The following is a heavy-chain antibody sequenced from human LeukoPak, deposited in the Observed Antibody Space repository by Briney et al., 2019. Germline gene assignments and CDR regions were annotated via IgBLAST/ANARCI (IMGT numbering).Heavy chain of an antibody. J-gene: IGHJ4*02. V-gene: IGHV4-31*02. CDR3: AGDGDCSSDSCYFDY. D-gene: IGHD2-2*01. CDR2: IYYSGIT. Sequence: SETLSLTWPVPGGSISSSAYYWSWIRQHPGKGLEWIGYIYYSGITYYNPSLKSRVTISVDTSKNQFSLNLSSVTAADTAVYYCAGDGDCSSDSCYFDYWGQGILVTVSS. CDR1: GGSISSSAYY.